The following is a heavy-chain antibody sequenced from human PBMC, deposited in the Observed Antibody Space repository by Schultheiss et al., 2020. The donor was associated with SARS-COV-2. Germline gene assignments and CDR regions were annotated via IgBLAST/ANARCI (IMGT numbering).Heavy chain of an antibody. CDR1: GFTFSSYA. CDR2: ISYDGSNK. V-gene: IGHV3-30*04. J-gene: IGHJ4*02. CDR3: AREDYGDYGYFDY. Sequence: GESLKISCAASGFTFSSYAMHWVRQAPGKGLEWVAVISYDGSNKYYADSVKGRFTISRDNSKNTLYLQMNSLRAEDTAVYYCAREDYGDYGYFDYWGQGTLVTVSS. D-gene: IGHD4-17*01.